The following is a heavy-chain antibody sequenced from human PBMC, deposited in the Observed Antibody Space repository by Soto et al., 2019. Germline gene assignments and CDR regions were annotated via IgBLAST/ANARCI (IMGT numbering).Heavy chain of an antibody. CDR1: GFTFSNYG. CDR2: IWYDGSNK. J-gene: IGHJ4*02. D-gene: IGHD3-10*01. CDR3: ASALETGDY. Sequence: QVQLVESGGGVVQPGRSLRLSCAASGFTFSNYGMHWVRQAPGKGPEWVAVIWYDGSNKYYVDSVKGRFTISRDNSKNPLYLQMNSLRAEDTAVYYCASALETGDYWGQGTLVTVSS. V-gene: IGHV3-33*01.